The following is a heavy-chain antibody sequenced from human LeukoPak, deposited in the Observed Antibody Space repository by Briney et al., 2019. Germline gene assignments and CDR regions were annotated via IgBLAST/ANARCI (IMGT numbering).Heavy chain of an antibody. CDR2: VASDGSST. CDR1: GFTFSSYW. J-gene: IGHJ4*02. CDR3: ARGRPHGNDY. Sequence: GGSLRLSCAASGFTFSSYWMNWVRQAPGKGLVWVSRVASDGSSTTYADSVKGRFCISRDNAKNTLYLQMNSLRVEDTAVYYCARGRPHGNDYWGQGTLVTVSS. D-gene: IGHD4-23*01. V-gene: IGHV3-74*01.